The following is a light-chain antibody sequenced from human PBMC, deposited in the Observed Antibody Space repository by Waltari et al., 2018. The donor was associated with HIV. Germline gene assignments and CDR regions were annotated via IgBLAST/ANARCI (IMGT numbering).Light chain of an antibody. CDR2: DAS. Sequence: DIQMTQSPSSLSASVGDRVTITCQASQDISNHLNWYQQKPGKAPKLLIYDASNVETGVPSRFSGSGSGTDFTFTISSLQPEDIATYYCQQYDNLPLTFGGGTKVEIK. CDR3: QQYDNLPLT. CDR1: QDISNH. V-gene: IGKV1-33*01. J-gene: IGKJ4*01.